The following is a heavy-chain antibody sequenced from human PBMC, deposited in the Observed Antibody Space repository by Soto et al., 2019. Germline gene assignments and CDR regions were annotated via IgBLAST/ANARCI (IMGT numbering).Heavy chain of an antibody. D-gene: IGHD1-1*01. CDR3: VRGGILEANRPYYYYGLDV. Sequence: VQLVQSGAEVEKPGASVTVSCKVFGYTFSTYGLSWVRQAPGQGLEWMGWVSPYNGNTYYAPGLQGRVTMTTDTSTNTAYMSLRSLRSDDTAIYYCVRGGILEANRPYYYYGLDVWDQGTPVTVSS. J-gene: IGHJ6*02. CDR2: VSPYNGNT. CDR1: GYTFSTYG. V-gene: IGHV1-18*01.